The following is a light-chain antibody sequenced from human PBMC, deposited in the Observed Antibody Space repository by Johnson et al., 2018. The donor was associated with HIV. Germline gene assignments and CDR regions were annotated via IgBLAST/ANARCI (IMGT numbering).Light chain of an antibody. J-gene: IGLJ1*01. CDR2: ENN. CDR1: SSNIRNNY. V-gene: IGLV1-51*02. CDR3: GTWDSSLSVNYV. Sequence: SVLTQPPSVSAAPGQKVTISCSGTSSNIRNNYVSWYQQLPGTAPKLLIYENNKRPSGIPDRFSGSKSGTSATLAITGLQTGDEADYYCGTWDSSLSVNYVFGTGTKVTVL.